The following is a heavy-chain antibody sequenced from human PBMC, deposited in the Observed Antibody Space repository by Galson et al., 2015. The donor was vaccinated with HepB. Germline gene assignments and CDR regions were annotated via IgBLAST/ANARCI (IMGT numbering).Heavy chain of an antibody. CDR2: IKQDGSEK. Sequence: SLRLSCAASGFTFSSYWMSWVRQAPGKGLEWVANIKQDGSEKYYVDSVKGRFTISRDNAKNSLYLQMNSLRAEDTAVYYCARDGVSTFREYYFDYWGQGTLVTVSS. V-gene: IGHV3-7*01. J-gene: IGHJ4*02. D-gene: IGHD2/OR15-2a*01. CDR3: ARDGVSTFREYYFDY. CDR1: GFTFSSYW.